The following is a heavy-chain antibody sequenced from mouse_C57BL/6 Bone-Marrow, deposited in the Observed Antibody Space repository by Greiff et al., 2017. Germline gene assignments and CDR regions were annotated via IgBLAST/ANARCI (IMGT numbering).Heavy chain of an antibody. CDR3: ARGGGNWYFDV. Sequence: QVQLQQPGAELVMPGASVKLSCKASGYTFTSYWMHWVKQRPGQGLEWIGEIDPSDSYTKYTQKFKGKSTLTVDKSSSPAYLQLSSLTSEDSAVXSCARGGGNWYFDVWGTGTTVTVSS. J-gene: IGHJ1*03. CDR2: IDPSDSYT. V-gene: IGHV1-69*01. CDR1: GYTFTSYW.